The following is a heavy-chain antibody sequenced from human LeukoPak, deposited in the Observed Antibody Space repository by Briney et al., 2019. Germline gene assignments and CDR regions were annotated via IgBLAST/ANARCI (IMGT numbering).Heavy chain of an antibody. CDR1: GGSFSGYY. CDR3: ARRGSSHDGFDV. D-gene: IGHD3-10*01. CDR2: IYYSGST. V-gene: IGHV4-59*08. J-gene: IGHJ3*01. Sequence: SETLSLTCAVYGGSFSGYYWSWIRQPPGKGLDCIGYIYYSGSTNYNPSLKSRVTISVDTSKNQFSLRLSSVTAADTAVYYCARRGSSHDGFDVWGQGTMVTVSS.